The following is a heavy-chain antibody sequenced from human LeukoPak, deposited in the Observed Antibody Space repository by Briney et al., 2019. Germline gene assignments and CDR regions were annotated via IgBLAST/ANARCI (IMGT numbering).Heavy chain of an antibody. D-gene: IGHD1-1*01. CDR3: AKPPYTNEVNF. Sequence: GGSLRLSCTASGFTFSTYAMSWVRQAPGKGLEWVSAISGSGGSTYYADSVKGRFTISRDNSKKTLYLQMNSLRAEDTAVYYCAKPPYTNEVNFWGQGTLVTVSS. CDR2: ISGSGGST. J-gene: IGHJ4*02. V-gene: IGHV3-23*01. CDR1: GFTFSTYA.